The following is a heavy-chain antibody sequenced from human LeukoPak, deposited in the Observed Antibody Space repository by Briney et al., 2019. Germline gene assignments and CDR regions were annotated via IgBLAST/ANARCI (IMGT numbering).Heavy chain of an antibody. V-gene: IGHV4-39*01. Sequence: SETLSLTCTVSGGSISSSSYYWGWIRQPPGKGLQWIESIYYSGSTYYNPSLKSRVTISVDTSKNQFSLKLSSVTAADTAVYYCARRRPCSGGSCYSGNWFDPWGQGTLVTVSS. J-gene: IGHJ5*02. CDR2: IYYSGST. CDR1: GGSISSSSYY. D-gene: IGHD2-15*01. CDR3: ARRRPCSGGSCYSGNWFDP.